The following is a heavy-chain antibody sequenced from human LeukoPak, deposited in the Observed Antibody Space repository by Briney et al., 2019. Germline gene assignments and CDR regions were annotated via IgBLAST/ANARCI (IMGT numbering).Heavy chain of an antibody. D-gene: IGHD2-2*01. CDR3: TRDSYCSSTSCYRGHFDS. CDR2: ISASSNDI. Sequence: KSGGSLRLSCAASGFTFSIYSMNWVRQAPGKGLEWVSSISASSNDIDYADSIKGRFTISRDNAKKSLYLQMNSLRAEDTAVYYCTRDSYCSSTSCYRGHFDSWGQGSLVTVSS. CDR1: GFTFSIYS. J-gene: IGHJ4*02. V-gene: IGHV3-21*01.